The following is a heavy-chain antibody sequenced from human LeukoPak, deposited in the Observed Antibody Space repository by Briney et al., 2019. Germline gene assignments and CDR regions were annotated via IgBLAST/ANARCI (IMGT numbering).Heavy chain of an antibody. D-gene: IGHD6-13*01. CDR1: GGSFSGYY. V-gene: IGHV4-34*01. CDR3: AREDRYSGTLGDYYYGMDV. J-gene: IGHJ6*02. Sequence: SETLSLTCAVYGGSFSGYYWSWIRQPPGRGLEWIGEINHSGSTNYNPSLKSRVTISVDTSKNQFSLKLSSVTAADTAVYYCAREDRYSGTLGDYYYGMDVWGQGTTVTVSS. CDR2: INHSGST.